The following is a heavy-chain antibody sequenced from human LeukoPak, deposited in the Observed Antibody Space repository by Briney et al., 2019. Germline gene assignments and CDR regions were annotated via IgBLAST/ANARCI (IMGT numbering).Heavy chain of an antibody. D-gene: IGHD6-13*01. V-gene: IGHV4-38-2*01. CDR3: ARGIGYSSSWYNY. Sequence: SETLSLTCAVSGYSISSGYYWGWIRQPPGKTLERIGSIYHTGSTYYNPSLKSRVTISVDTSKNQFSLKLSSVTAADTAVYYCARGIGYSSSWYNYWGQGTLVTVSS. CDR2: IYHTGST. CDR1: GYSISSGYY. J-gene: IGHJ4*02.